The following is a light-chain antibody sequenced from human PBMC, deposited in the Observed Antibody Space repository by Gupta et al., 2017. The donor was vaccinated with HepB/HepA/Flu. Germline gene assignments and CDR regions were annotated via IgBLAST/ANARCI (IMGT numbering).Light chain of an antibody. CDR3: LQRFTSPLT. CDR2: AAS. J-gene: IGKJ4*01. Sequence: DIQLTQSPSSLSAYVGNRVSLHCRASQSISSFVNWYQQKPGRAPKLLIYAASRLQNGVPARFSGSGSGIDFALTMSSLQREDFATYYCLQRFTSPLTFGGGSKVEVK. CDR1: QSISSF. V-gene: IGKV1-39*01.